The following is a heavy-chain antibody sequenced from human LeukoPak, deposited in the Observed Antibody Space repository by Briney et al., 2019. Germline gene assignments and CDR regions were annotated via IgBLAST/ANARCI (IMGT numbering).Heavy chain of an antibody. CDR1: EFTFRSYG. J-gene: IGHJ6*04. CDR3: AELGITMIGGV. CDR2: ISSSSDYI. V-gene: IGHV3-21*01. D-gene: IGHD3-10*02. Sequence: GGSLRLSCAASEFTFRSYGMNWVRQAPGKGLEWVSSISSSSDYIYYADSVKGRYTISRDNAKNSLYLQMNSLRAEDTAVYYCAELGITMIGGVWGKGTTVTISS.